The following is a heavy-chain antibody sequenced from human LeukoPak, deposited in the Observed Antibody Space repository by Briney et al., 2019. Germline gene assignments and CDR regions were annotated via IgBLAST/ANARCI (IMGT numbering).Heavy chain of an antibody. V-gene: IGHV1-18*04. D-gene: IGHD3-9*01. CDR2: ISAYKVNT. Sequence: AAVKVSCKASGDTFTSYGISGVRQAPGQGLEWMGWISAYKVNTNYAQNPQGRVTMTTDTSTSTAYMELRSLRSDDTAVYYCARLLTISQFDPWGQGTLVTVSS. CDR3: ARLLTISQFDP. J-gene: IGHJ5*02. CDR1: GDTFTSYG.